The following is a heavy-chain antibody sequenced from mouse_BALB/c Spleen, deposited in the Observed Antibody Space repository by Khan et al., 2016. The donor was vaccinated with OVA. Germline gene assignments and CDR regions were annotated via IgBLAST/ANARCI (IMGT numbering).Heavy chain of an antibody. J-gene: IGHJ2*01. CDR1: GYSFTSYW. Sequence: VPLKQSGTVLARPGASVKMSCKASGYSFTSYWIHWVTQRPGQGLEWIGAIYPGISDTRYNQKFKGKAKLTAVTSANTAYLELSSLTNEDSAVYYCTRSYDSYYFDYWGQGTTLTVSS. D-gene: IGHD2-4*01. CDR2: IYPGISDT. CDR3: TRSYDSYYFDY. V-gene: IGHV1-5*01.